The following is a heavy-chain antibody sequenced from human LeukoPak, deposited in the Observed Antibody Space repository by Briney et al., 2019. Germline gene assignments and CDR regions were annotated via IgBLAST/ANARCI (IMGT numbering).Heavy chain of an antibody. CDR3: ATDSSGYYYYYYMDV. Sequence: PGGSLRLSCAASGFTFINAWMAWVRQAPGKGLEWVGRIKAKAHGGTIEYAAPVKGRFTISRDDSKNTLYLQMNSLKTEDTAVYYCATDSSGYYYYYYMDVWGKGTTVTISS. CDR1: GFTFINAW. V-gene: IGHV3-15*01. CDR2: IKAKAHGGTI. D-gene: IGHD3-22*01. J-gene: IGHJ6*03.